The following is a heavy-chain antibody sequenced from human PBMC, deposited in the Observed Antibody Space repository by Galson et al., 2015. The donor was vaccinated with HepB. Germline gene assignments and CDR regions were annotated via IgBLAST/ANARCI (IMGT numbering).Heavy chain of an antibody. CDR1: GYTFTSYY. J-gene: IGHJ3*02. D-gene: IGHD3-10*01. CDR3: ARDIYYYGSGSFIDDAFDI. V-gene: IGHV1-46*03. Sequence: SVKVSCKASGYTFTSYYMHWVRQAPGQGLEWMGIINPSGGSTNYAQKFQGRVTMTRDTSTSTVYMELSSLRSEDTAVYYCARDIYYYGSGSFIDDAFDIWGQGTMVTVSS. CDR2: INPSGGST.